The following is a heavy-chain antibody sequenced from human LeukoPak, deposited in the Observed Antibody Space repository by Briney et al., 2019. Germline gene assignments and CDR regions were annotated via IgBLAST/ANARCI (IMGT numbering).Heavy chain of an antibody. J-gene: IGHJ4*02. CDR1: GFTFSSYS. CDR3: AKDLRGYYDLEAFFDY. D-gene: IGHD3-3*01. CDR2: LSGSGGYT. Sequence: PGGSLRLSCAASGFTFSSYSMNWVRQAPGKGLEWVSGLSGSGGYTYYADSVKGRFTISRDNSNNTLYLQMNSLRAEDTAIYYCAKDLRGYYDLEAFFDYWGQGTLVTVSS. V-gene: IGHV3-23*01.